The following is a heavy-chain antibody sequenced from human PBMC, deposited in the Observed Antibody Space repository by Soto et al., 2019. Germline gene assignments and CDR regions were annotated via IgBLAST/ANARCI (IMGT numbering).Heavy chain of an antibody. Sequence: SETLSLTCAVYGGSFSGYYWSWIRQPPGKGLEWIGEINHSGSTNYNPSIKSRVTISVDTSKNQFSLKLCSVTAADTAVYYCARAVYGSGSHNWFDPWGQGTLVTVSS. CDR1: GGSFSGYY. CDR3: ARAVYGSGSHNWFDP. J-gene: IGHJ5*02. V-gene: IGHV4-34*01. CDR2: INHSGST. D-gene: IGHD3-10*01.